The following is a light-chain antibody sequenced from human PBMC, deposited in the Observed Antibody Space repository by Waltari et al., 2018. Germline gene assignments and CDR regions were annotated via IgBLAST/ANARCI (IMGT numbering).Light chain of an antibody. CDR2: NDG. CDR3: QVWDSSGDHPVV. V-gene: IGLV3-21*03. J-gene: IGLJ2*01. Sequence: YVLTQAPSASVAPGKTARISCGGDSIGSQSVHLYQQKPGQAPMLVVYNDGDRPSGIPERFSGSNSGNTATLTISRVEAGDEADYYCQVWDSSGDHPVVFGGGTKLTVL. CDR1: SIGSQS.